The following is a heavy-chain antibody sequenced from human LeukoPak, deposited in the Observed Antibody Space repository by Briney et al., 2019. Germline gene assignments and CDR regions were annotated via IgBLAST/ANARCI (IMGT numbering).Heavy chain of an antibody. CDR2: IYTSGST. CDR3: ARDNPVAGTGNY. Sequence: SETLSLTCAVSGGSISSYYWSWIRQPAGKGLEWIGRIYTSGSTNYNPSLKSRVTMSVDTSKNQFSLKLSSVTAADTAVYYCARDNPVAGTGNYWGQGTLVTVSS. D-gene: IGHD6-19*01. CDR1: GGSISSYY. V-gene: IGHV4-4*07. J-gene: IGHJ4*02.